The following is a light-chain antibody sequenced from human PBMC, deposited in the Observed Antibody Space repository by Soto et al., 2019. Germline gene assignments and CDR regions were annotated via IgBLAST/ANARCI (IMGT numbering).Light chain of an antibody. V-gene: IGKV1-5*03. CDR1: QSISTW. Sequence: DIQMTQSPSTLSASVGDRVTITCRASQSISTWLAWYQQKPGKAPKLLIYTASNLERGVPSRFSGSGSRTEFTLTISSLQPDDFATYYCQQHNSYPRTFGQGTKVE. J-gene: IGKJ1*01. CDR2: TAS. CDR3: QQHNSYPRT.